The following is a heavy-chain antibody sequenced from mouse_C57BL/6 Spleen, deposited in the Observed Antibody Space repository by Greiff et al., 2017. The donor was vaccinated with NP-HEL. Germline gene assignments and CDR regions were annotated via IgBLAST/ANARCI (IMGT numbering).Heavy chain of an antibody. J-gene: IGHJ3*01. CDR2: IDPSDSYT. CDR1: GYTFTSYW. V-gene: IGHV1-69*01. CDR3: ARGDYDWFAY. Sequence: VQLQQSGAELVMPGASVKLSCKASGYTFTSYWMHWVKQRPGQGLEWIGEIDPSDSYTNYNQKFKGKSTLTVDKSSSTAYMQLSSLTSEDSAVYYCARGDYDWFAYWGQGTLVTVSA. D-gene: IGHD2-4*01.